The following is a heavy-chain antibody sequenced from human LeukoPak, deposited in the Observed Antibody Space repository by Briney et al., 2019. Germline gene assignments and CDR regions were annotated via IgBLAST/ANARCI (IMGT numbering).Heavy chain of an antibody. CDR1: GFTFRTYW. CDR3: ARADDSSSGYFDY. CDR2: VKGDGSEK. J-gene: IGHJ4*02. D-gene: IGHD6-6*01. Sequence: GGSLRLSCAASGFTFRTYWMSWVRQAPGKGLEWVANVKGDGSEKDYVDSVKGRFTISRDNVKNSLYLQMNSLRAEDTAVYYCARADDSSSGYFDYWGQGTLVTVSS. V-gene: IGHV3-7*04.